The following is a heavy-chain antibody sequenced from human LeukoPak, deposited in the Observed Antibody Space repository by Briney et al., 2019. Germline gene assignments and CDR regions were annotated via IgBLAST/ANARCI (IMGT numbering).Heavy chain of an antibody. Sequence: PSETLSLTCAVYGGSFRGYYWSWIRQPPGKGLEWIGEINHSGSTNYNPSLKSRVTISVDTSKNQFSLKLSSVTAADTAVYYCARHNRGYYYGSGSYYNVRQGNYYMDVWGKGTTVTISS. CDR1: GGSFRGYY. D-gene: IGHD3-10*01. V-gene: IGHV4-34*01. CDR3: ARHNRGYYYGSGSYYNVRQGNYYMDV. J-gene: IGHJ6*03. CDR2: INHSGST.